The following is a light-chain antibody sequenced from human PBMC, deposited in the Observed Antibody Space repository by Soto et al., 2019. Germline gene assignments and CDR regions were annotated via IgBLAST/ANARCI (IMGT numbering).Light chain of an antibody. J-gene: IGKJ1*01. CDR3: QQYNNWHGT. Sequence: IVMTPSPATLSLSPGERATLPCRASQSVSSNLAWYQQKPGQAPRLLIYGASTRATGIPARFSGSGSGTEFTLTISSLQSEDFAVYYCQQYNNWHGTFGQGTKVDIK. CDR1: QSVSSN. CDR2: GAS. V-gene: IGKV3-15*01.